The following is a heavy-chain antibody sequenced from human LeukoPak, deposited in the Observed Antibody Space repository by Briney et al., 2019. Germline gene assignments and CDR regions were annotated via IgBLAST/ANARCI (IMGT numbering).Heavy chain of an antibody. D-gene: IGHD1-26*01. CDR1: GFTFSNYW. V-gene: IGHV3-74*01. CDR3: ARTIVGAAFDY. CDR2: IDGDGSST. Sequence: GGSLRLSCAASGFTFSNYWMHWVRQAPGKGLVWVSRIDGDGSSTSYADSVKGRFAISRDNAKNTLYLQMTSLRAEDTAVYYCARTIVGAAFDYWGQGTLVTVSS. J-gene: IGHJ4*02.